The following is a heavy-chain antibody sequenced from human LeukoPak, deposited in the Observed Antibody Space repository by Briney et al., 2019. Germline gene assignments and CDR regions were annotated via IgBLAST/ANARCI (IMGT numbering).Heavy chain of an antibody. V-gene: IGHV3-53*01. CDR2: IYSGGST. CDR1: GFIVTNNY. CDR3: ARAPYGMDV. J-gene: IGHJ6*01. Sequence: PGGSLRLSCAASGFIVTNNYMSWVRQAPGKGLEWVSVIYSGGSTYYADSVKGRFTISRDSCKTTLHLQMNNLRVEDSAVYYCARAPYGMDVWGQGTTVIVS.